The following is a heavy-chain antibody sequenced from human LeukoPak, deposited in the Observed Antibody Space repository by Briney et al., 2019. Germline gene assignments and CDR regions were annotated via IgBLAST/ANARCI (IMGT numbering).Heavy chain of an antibody. D-gene: IGHD6-19*01. CDR2: MNPNSGNT. CDR1: GGTFSSYT. CDR3: ARLAVAGMGSLDY. J-gene: IGHJ4*02. V-gene: IGHV1-8*02. Sequence: ASVKVSCKASGGTFSSYTISWVRQAPGQGLEWMGWMNPNSGNTGYAQKFQGRVTMTRNTSISTAYMELSSLRSEDTAVYYCARLAVAGMGSLDYWGQGTLVTVSS.